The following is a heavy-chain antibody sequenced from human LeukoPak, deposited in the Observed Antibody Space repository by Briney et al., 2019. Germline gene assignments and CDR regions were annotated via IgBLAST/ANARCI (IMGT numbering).Heavy chain of an antibody. J-gene: IGHJ4*02. V-gene: IGHV1-2*02. Sequence: GASVKVSCKASGYTFTGYYMHWVRQAPGQGLEWMGWINPNSGGTNYAQKFQGRVTMTTDTSTDTAYMELRSLRSDDSAMYYCARSNNWNYALNYWGQGTLLTVSS. CDR3: ARSNNWNYALNY. D-gene: IGHD1-7*01. CDR2: INPNSGGT. CDR1: GYTFTGYY.